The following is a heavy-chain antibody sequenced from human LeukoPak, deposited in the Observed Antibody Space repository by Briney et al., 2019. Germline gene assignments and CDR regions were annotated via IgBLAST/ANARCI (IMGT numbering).Heavy chain of an antibody. CDR3: ARVRLSTTGTQWLRINDY. CDR2: SGGGGSV. Sequence: GGSLRLSCAASGFTFSGHAMNWVRQAPGKGLEWVSGSGGGGSVYYADSVKGRFTISRDNSKSTLYLQMNSLRAEDTAVYYCARVRLSTTGTQWLRINDYWGQGTLVTVSS. CDR1: GFTFSGHA. V-gene: IGHV3-23*01. J-gene: IGHJ4*02. D-gene: IGHD5-12*01.